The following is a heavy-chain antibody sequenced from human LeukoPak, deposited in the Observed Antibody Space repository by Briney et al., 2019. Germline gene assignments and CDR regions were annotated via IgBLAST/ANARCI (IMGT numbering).Heavy chain of an antibody. CDR2: IYNSGST. CDR3: ARDTDSSGYYDS. V-gene: IGHV4-59*02. D-gene: IGHD3-22*01. Sequence: SETLSLTCTVSGGSVSTYYWTWIRQPPGKGVEWIGYIYNSGSTNYNPSLKSRVTISVDTSKNQFSLKLSSVTAADTAVYYCARDTDSSGYYDSWGQGTLVTVSS. J-gene: IGHJ5*01. CDR1: GGSVSTYY.